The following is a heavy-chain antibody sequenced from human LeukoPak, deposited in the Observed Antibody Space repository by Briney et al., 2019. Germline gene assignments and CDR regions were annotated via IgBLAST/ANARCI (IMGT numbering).Heavy chain of an antibody. CDR1: GDSVSSNSAA. CDR3: ARAPLGYSYGPGRFDY. V-gene: IGHV6-1*01. Sequence: SQTLSLTCAISGDSVSSNSAAWNWIRQSPSRGLEWLGRTYYRSKWYNDYAVSVKSRITINPDTSKNQSSLQLNSVTPEDTAVYYCARAPLGYSYGPGRFDYWGQGTLVTVSS. J-gene: IGHJ4*02. D-gene: IGHD5-18*01. CDR2: TYYRSKWYN.